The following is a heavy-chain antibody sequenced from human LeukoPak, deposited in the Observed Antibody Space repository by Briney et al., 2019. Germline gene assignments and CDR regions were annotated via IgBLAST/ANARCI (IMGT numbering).Heavy chain of an antibody. Sequence: GGSLRLSCAASGFAFSTYTMNWVRQAPGKGLEWVSSISSSSNYIYYTDSVKGRFTISRDNAKNSLYLQMNSLRAEDTAVYYCARRYCSGGTCYVFDAFDIWGQGTMVTVSS. CDR3: ARRYCSGGTCYVFDAFDI. J-gene: IGHJ3*02. CDR2: ISSSSNYI. CDR1: GFAFSTYT. D-gene: IGHD2-15*01. V-gene: IGHV3-21*01.